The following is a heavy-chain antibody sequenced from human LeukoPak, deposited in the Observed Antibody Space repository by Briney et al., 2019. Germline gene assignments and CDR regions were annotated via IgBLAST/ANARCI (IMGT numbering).Heavy chain of an antibody. J-gene: IGHJ4*02. D-gene: IGHD3-10*01. CDR3: AKDRAYGSGIPGY. CDR1: GFTFSSYA. Sequence: GGSLRLSCAASGFTFSSYAMSWVRRAPGKGLEWVSAISGSGGSTYYADSVEGRFTISRDNSKNTLYLQMNSLRAEDTAVYYCAKDRAYGSGIPGYWGQGTLVTVSS. CDR2: ISGSGGST. V-gene: IGHV3-23*01.